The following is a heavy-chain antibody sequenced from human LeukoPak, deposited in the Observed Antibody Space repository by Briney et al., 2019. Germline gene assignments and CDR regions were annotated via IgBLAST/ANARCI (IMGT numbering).Heavy chain of an antibody. Sequence: PGRSLRLSCAASGFTFSSYGMHWVRQAPGKGLEWVAVISYDGSNKYYADSVKGRFTISRDNSKTTLYLQMNSLRAEDTAVYYCAREGITMEGGFDPWGQGTLVTVSS. CDR1: GFTFSSYG. CDR3: AREGITMEGGFDP. V-gene: IGHV3-30*03. CDR2: ISYDGSNK. D-gene: IGHD3-10*01. J-gene: IGHJ5*02.